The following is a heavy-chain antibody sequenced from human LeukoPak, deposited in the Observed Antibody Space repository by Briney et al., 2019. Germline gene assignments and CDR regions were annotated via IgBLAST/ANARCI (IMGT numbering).Heavy chain of an antibody. CDR2: ISGSGGST. J-gene: IGHJ4*02. CDR1: GFTFSSYS. CDR3: AKDQEMATKSGPGY. D-gene: IGHD5-24*01. Sequence: GGSLRLSCAASGFTFSSYSMNWVRQAPGKGLEWVSAISGSGGSTYYADSVKGRFTISRDNSKNTLYLQMNSLRAEDTAVYYCAKDQEMATKSGPGYWGQGTLVTVSS. V-gene: IGHV3-23*01.